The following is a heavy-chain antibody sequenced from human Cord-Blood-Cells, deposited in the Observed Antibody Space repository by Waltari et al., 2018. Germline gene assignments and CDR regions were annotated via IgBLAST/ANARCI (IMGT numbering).Heavy chain of an antibody. Sequence: QVQLVQSGAEVKKPGASVKVSCKVSGYTLTELSMHWVRQAPGKGLEWMGGLEPEDGETIYAQKCQGRVTMTEDTSTDTAYMELSSLRSEDTAVYYCATSARELRAFDIWGQGTMVTVSS. J-gene: IGHJ3*02. CDR2: LEPEDGET. D-gene: IGHD1-26*01. CDR1: GYTLTELS. CDR3: ATSARELRAFDI. V-gene: IGHV1-24*01.